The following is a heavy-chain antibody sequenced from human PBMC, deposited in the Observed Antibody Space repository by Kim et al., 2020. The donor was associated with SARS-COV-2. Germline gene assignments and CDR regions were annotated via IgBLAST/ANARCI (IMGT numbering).Heavy chain of an antibody. CDR2: ISAYNGNT. CDR1: GYTFTSYG. D-gene: IGHD4-17*01. V-gene: IGHV1-18*01. J-gene: IGHJ6*02. Sequence: ASVKVSCKASGYTFTSYGMRWVRQAPGQGLEWMGWISAYNGNTNYAQKLQGRVTMTTDTSTSTAYMELRSLRSDDTAVYYCARDLTTVTTRTPVMDVWGQGTPVTVSS. CDR3: ARDLTTVTTRTPVMDV.